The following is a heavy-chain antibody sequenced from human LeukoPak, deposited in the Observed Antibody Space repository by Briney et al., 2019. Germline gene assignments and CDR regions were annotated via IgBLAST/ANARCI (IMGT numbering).Heavy chain of an antibody. CDR2: INHSGST. CDR1: GFTFGNNA. J-gene: IGHJ5*02. D-gene: IGHD5-24*01. Sequence: GSLRLSCAASGFTFGNNAMTWIRQPPGKGLEWIGEINHSGSTNYNPSLKSRVTISVDTSKNQFSLKLSSVTAADTAVYYCARGTVEMPRSGFDPWGQGTLVTVSS. V-gene: IGHV4-34*01. CDR3: ARGTVEMPRSGFDP.